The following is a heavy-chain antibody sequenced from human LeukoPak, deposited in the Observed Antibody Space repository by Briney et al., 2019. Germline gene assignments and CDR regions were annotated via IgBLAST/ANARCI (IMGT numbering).Heavy chain of an antibody. CDR2: IYYRGST. D-gene: IGHD5-18*01. J-gene: IGHJ5*02. CDR1: GGSISSSSYY. V-gene: IGHV4-39*06. CDR3: ANMGYSYAAGLFDP. Sequence: SSETQSLSSTVAGGSISSSSYYWRWIRQPPGKGLECIGRIYYRGSTYYDPSRKSRVTISADTSKHQFPLKLSSVTAADTAVYYCANMGYSYAAGLFDPWGQGTLVTVSS.